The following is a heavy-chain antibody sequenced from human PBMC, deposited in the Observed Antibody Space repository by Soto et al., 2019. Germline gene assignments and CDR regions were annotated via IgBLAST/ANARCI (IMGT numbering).Heavy chain of an antibody. J-gene: IGHJ4*02. CDR2: IYSGGST. CDR1: GSTVSSTY. D-gene: IGHD1-20*01. CDR3: ATDLSYGGINY. V-gene: IGHV3-53*01. Sequence: PGLSLRLSCAASGSTVSSTYMSCSRKATVKRLEWVSVIYSGGSTYYADSVKGRFTIARDNSKNTLYFQINSLRAEGTVVYYCATDLSYGGINYWPEGALVTVAS.